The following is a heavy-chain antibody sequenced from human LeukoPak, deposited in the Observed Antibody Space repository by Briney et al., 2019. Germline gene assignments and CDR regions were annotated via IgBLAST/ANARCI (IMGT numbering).Heavy chain of an antibody. Sequence: ASVKVSCKASGYNFIGYFIHWVRQAPGQGLEWMGWIIPNNGGTNYAQKFQGRVTMTRDTSINTAYMELSRLRFDDTAVYYCARDHGGSSWLFAPWGQGTLVTVSS. V-gene: IGHV1-2*02. CDR3: ARDHGGSSWLFAP. J-gene: IGHJ5*02. CDR2: IIPNNGGT. CDR1: GYNFIGYF. D-gene: IGHD2-15*01.